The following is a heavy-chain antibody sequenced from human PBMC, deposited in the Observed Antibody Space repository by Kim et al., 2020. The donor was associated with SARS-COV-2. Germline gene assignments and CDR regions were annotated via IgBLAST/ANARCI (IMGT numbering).Heavy chain of an antibody. CDR1: GYTFTSYA. Sequence: ASVKVSCKASGYTFTSYAMNWVRQAPGQGLEWMGWINTNTGNPTYAQGFTGRFVFSLDTSVSTAYLQISSLKAEDTAVYYCATVAGTSGWLEDWFDPWGQGTLVTVSS. J-gene: IGHJ5*02. CDR3: ATVAGTSGWLEDWFDP. CDR2: INTNTGNP. V-gene: IGHV7-4-1*02. D-gene: IGHD6-19*01.